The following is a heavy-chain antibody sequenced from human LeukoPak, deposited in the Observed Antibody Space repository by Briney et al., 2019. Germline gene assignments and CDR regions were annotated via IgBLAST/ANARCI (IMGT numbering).Heavy chain of an antibody. D-gene: IGHD4-17*01. CDR3: AKDYDYGDYATDY. CDR2: IPYDGGNK. J-gene: IGHJ4*02. V-gene: IGHV3-30*02. Sequence: GGSLRLSCAASGFTFSSYGMHWVRQSPGKGLECVAFIPYDGGNKYYADSVKGRFTISRDNSKNTVYLQMNSLRVEDTAVYYCAKDYDYGDYATDYWGQGTLVTVSS. CDR1: GFTFSSYG.